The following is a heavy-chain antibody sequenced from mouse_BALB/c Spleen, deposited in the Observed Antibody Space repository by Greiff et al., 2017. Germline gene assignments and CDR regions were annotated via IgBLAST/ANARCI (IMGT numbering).Heavy chain of an antibody. Sequence: VHLVESGPGLVQPSQSLSITCTVSGFSLTSYGVHWVRQSPGKGLEWLGVIWSGGSTDYNAAFISRLSISKDNSKSQVFFKMNSLQANDTAIYYCARPSSYGYDGGAFAYWGQGTLVTVSA. CDR2: IWSGGST. J-gene: IGHJ3*01. D-gene: IGHD2-2*01. V-gene: IGHV2-2*02. CDR1: GFSLTSYG. CDR3: ARPSSYGYDGGAFAY.